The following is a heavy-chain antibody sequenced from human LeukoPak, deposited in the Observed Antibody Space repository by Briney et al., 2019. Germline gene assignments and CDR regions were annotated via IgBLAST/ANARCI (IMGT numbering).Heavy chain of an antibody. CDR1: GFTFSSYW. CDR3: ARGVSGTGPDI. V-gene: IGHV3-74*01. J-gene: IGHJ3*02. D-gene: IGHD5/OR15-5a*01. CDR2: LKTDGSST. Sequence: PGGSLRLSCAASGFTFSSYWMHWVRQAPGKGLVWVSRLKTDGSSTDYADSVKGRFTISRDNAKNTMYLQMNSLRAEDTAVYYCARGVSGTGPDIWGLGTMVTVSS.